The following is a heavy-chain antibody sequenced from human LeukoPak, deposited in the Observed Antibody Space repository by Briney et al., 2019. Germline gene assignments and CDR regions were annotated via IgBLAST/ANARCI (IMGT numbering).Heavy chain of an antibody. CDR2: ISSSSSTI. D-gene: IGHD4-17*01. CDR1: GFTFSSYS. J-gene: IGHJ4*02. V-gene: IGHV3-48*02. Sequence: GGSLRLSCAASGFTFSSYSMNWVRQAPGKGLECVSYISSSSSTIYYADSVKGRFTISRDNAKNSLYLQMNSLRDEDTAVYYCARRMSISGDYSFDYWGQGTLVTVSS. CDR3: ARRMSISGDYSFDY.